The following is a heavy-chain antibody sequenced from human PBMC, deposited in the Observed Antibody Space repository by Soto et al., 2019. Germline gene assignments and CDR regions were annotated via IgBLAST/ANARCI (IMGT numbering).Heavy chain of an antibody. CDR2: ISYDGSNK. D-gene: IGHD6-19*01. J-gene: IGHJ4*02. V-gene: IGHV3-30-3*01. CDR3: ARGPASKVIAVAGLFDY. Sequence: QVQLVESGGGVVQPGRSLRLSCAASGFTFSSYAMHWVRQAPGKGLEWVAVISYDGSNKYYADSVKGRFTISRDNSKNTLYLQMNSLRAEDTAVYYCARGPASKVIAVAGLFDYWGQGTLVTVSS. CDR1: GFTFSSYA.